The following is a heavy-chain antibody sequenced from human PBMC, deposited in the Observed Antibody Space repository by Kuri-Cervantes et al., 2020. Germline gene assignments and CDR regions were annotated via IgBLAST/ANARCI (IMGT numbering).Heavy chain of an antibody. Sequence: GSLRLSCTVSGGSISSYYWSWIRQPPGKGLEWIGYIYYSGSTNYNPSLKSRVTISVDTSKNQFSLKLSSVTAADTAVYYCARIPAIGVRGVITLYYYYGMGVWGQGTTVTVSS. J-gene: IGHJ6*02. CDR3: ARIPAIGVRGVITLYYYYGMGV. CDR1: GGSISSYY. V-gene: IGHV4-59*01. CDR2: IYYSGST. D-gene: IGHD3-10*01.